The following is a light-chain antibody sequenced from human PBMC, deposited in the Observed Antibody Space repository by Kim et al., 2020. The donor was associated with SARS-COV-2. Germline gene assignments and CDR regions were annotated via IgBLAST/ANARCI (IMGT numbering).Light chain of an antibody. CDR2: TAS. CDR3: QQSYSAPRT. Sequence: ASVGDRVTSTCRASQDINRYLNWYQQKPGKAPKLLIYTASSLQSGVPSRFTGSGSETDFTLTISSLQPEDFATYYCQQSYSAPRTFGQGTKVDIK. V-gene: IGKV1-39*01. CDR1: QDINRY. J-gene: IGKJ1*01.